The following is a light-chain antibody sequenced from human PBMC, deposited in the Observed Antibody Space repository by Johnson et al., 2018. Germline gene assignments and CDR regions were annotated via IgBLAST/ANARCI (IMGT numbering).Light chain of an antibody. CDR3: GTWDSSLSAGNV. J-gene: IGLJ1*01. CDR1: SSNIGNNY. V-gene: IGLV1-51*02. CDR2: ENN. Sequence: QSVLTQPPSVSAAPGQKVTISCSGSSSNIGNNYVSWYQQLPGTAPKLLIYENNKRPSGIPDRFSGSKYGTSATLGITGLQTGDEADYYCGTWDSSLSAGNVFGTATKVTVL.